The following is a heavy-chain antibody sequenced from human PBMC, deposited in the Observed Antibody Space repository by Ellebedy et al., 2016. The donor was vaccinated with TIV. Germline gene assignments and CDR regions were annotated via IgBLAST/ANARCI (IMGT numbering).Heavy chain of an antibody. CDR1: GDSISSSNW. D-gene: IGHD3-10*01. J-gene: IGHJ4*02. CDR3: ARNVWFGESSDPFYFDF. Sequence: SQTLSLTXAVSGDSISSSNWWSWVRQPPGKGLEWIGEIYHSGSTNYNPSLKSRVTISVDKSKNQFSLKLSSVTAADTAVYYCARNVWFGESSDPFYFDFWGQGMLVTVSS. CDR2: IYHSGST. V-gene: IGHV4-4*02.